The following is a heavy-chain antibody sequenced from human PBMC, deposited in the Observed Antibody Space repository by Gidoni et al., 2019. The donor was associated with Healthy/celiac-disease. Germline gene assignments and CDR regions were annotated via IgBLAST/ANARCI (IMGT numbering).Heavy chain of an antibody. J-gene: IGHJ6*02. Sequence: EVQLVESGGGLVQPGGSLRLSCAASGFTFSRYWLHWVRQAPGKGLVWVSRINSDGSSTSYADSVKGRFTISRDNAKNTLYLQMNSLRAEDTAVYYCARSIAATGKTVYYYYGMDVWGQGTTVTVSS. CDR2: INSDGSST. CDR1: GFTFSRYW. D-gene: IGHD6-13*01. CDR3: ARSIAATGKTVYYYYGMDV. V-gene: IGHV3-74*01.